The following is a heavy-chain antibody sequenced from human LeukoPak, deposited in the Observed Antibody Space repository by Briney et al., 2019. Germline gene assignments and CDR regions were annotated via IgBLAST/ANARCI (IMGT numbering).Heavy chain of an antibody. D-gene: IGHD3-10*01. J-gene: IGHJ5*02. CDR1: GFTFSSYG. V-gene: IGHV3-33*01. CDR3: ARDRVTMVRGTLDP. CDR2: IWYDGSNK. Sequence: GGSLRLSCAASGFTFSSYGMHWVRQAPGKGLEWVAVIWYDGSNKYYADSVKGRFTISRDNSKNTLYLQMNSLRAEDTAVYYCARDRVTMVRGTLDPWGQGTLVTVSS.